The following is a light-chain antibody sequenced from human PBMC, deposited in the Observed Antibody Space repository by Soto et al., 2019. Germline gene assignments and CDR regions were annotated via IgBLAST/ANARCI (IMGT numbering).Light chain of an antibody. CDR1: SSNIGAGYD. CDR3: RSYDSSLKGV. CDR2: GNS. J-gene: IGLJ2*01. Sequence: QSVLTQPPSVSGAPGQRVTISCTGSSSNIGAGYDVHWYQQLPGTAPKLLIYGNSNRPSGVPDRFSGSKSGTSASLAITGLRAEDEADYYCRSYDSSLKGVFGGGTKLPVL. V-gene: IGLV1-40*01.